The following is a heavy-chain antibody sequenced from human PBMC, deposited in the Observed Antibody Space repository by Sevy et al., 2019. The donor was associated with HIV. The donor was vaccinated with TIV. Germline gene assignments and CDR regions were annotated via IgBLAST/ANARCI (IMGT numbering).Heavy chain of an antibody. Sequence: GGSLRLSCVASGFRFSAFGMAWVRRAAGEGLEWVSGIKGGGGSTYYRNSVKGRFTVSRDNSKNTVYLQMNSLRADDTAVYYCAKAPYYDFWSHNYNNWFDPWGQGTLVTVSS. V-gene: IGHV3-23*01. CDR3: AKAPYYDFWSHNYNNWFDP. CDR2: IKGGGGST. J-gene: IGHJ5*02. CDR1: GFRFSAFG. D-gene: IGHD3-3*01.